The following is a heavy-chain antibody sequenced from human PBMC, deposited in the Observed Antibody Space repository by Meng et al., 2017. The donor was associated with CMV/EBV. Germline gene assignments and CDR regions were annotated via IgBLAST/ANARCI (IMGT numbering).Heavy chain of an antibody. CDR1: GYSFIGHY. CDR3: ARSWIDSFTPDFDY. J-gene: IGHJ4*02. V-gene: IGHV1-2*06. Sequence: VQLVQSGRGVKKPGAAVKVSCKASGYSFIGHYIHWVRQAPGQGLEWMGRINPNSAGTNYVEKFQGRVTMTRDTSNNIVYMELTRLTSDDTAVYYCARSWIDSFTPDFDYWGQGTLVTVSS. D-gene: IGHD2-2*03. CDR2: INPNSAGT.